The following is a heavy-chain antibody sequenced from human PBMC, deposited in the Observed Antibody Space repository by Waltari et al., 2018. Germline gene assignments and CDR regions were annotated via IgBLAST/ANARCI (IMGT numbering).Heavy chain of an antibody. CDR2: INHSGST. V-gene: IGHV4-34*01. J-gene: IGHJ4*02. CDR1: GGSFSGYY. Sequence: QVQLQQWGAGLLKPSETLSLTCAVYGGSFSGYYWSWIRQPPGKGLEWIGEINHSGSTNYNPSLKSRGTRSGDTSKNQFSLKLSSVTAADTAVYYCASGNWGYGSFDYWGQGTLVTVSS. D-gene: IGHD7-27*01. CDR3: ASGNWGYGSFDY.